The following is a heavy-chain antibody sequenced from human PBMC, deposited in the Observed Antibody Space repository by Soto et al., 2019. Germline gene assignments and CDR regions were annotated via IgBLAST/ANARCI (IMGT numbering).Heavy chain of an antibody. V-gene: IGHV2-5*02. CDR1: GFSLSTSGVG. CDR2: IYWDDSE. J-gene: IGHJ4*02. D-gene: IGHD3-9*01. CDR3: AHKGPEDWPLDD. Sequence: QIILKESGPTLVRPTQTLTLTCAFSGFSLSTSGVGVGWTRQPPGKALEWLAVIYWDDSEHYSPSLRSRRTITKDTSKNQVLLPMANTDPMDTGTYYCAHKGPEDWPLDDWCQGTLVTVSS.